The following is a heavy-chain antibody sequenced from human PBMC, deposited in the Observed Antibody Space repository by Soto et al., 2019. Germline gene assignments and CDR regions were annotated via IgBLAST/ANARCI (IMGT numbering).Heavy chain of an antibody. Sequence: XXSLRLSCAASGFTVSTNYMRWVRQAPGKGLEWVSVIYSGGNTYYADSVKGRFTISRDNSKNTLYLQMNSLRAEDTAVYYCARDPTANDYWGQGTLVTVSS. J-gene: IGHJ4*02. D-gene: IGHD4-17*01. CDR2: IYSGGNT. CDR1: GFTVSTNY. V-gene: IGHV3-66*01. CDR3: ARDPTANDY.